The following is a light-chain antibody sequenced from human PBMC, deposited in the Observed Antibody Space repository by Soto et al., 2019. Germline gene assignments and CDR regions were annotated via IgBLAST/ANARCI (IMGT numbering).Light chain of an antibody. Sequence: EIVLTQSPGTLSLSPGERATLSCRTSQTINNNFFAWYQQKPGQAPRLLIYGISSRATGIPDRFSGSGSGTDFTLTISRLEPEDFAMYYCQQYGSSPMYTFGQGTRVEIK. CDR2: GIS. J-gene: IGKJ2*01. CDR1: QTINNNF. V-gene: IGKV3-20*01. CDR3: QQYGSSPMYT.